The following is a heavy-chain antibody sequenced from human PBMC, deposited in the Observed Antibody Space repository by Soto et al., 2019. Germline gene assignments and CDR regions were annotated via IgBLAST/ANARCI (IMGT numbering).Heavy chain of an antibody. CDR3: AREMGATTVLSFDY. Sequence: GASVKVSCKASGHTFTGYYMHWVRQAPGQGLEWMGWINPNSGGTNYAQTFQGWVTMTRDTSISTAYMELSRLRSDDTAVYYCAREMGATTVLSFDYWGQGTLVTSPQ. CDR1: GHTFTGYY. J-gene: IGHJ4*02. CDR2: INPNSGGT. V-gene: IGHV1-2*04. D-gene: IGHD1-26*01.